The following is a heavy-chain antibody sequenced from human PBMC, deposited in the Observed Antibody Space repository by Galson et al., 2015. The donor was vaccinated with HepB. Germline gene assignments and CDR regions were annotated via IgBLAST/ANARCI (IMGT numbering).Heavy chain of an antibody. CDR1: GDSVSSNSAA. Sequence: CAISGDSVSSNSAAWNWIRQSPSRGLEWLGRTYYRSKWYNDYAVSVESRITINPDTSKNQFSLQLNSVTPEDTAVYYCASSGWSHNWFDPWGQGTLVTVSS. CDR3: ASSGWSHNWFDP. J-gene: IGHJ5*02. CDR2: TYYRSKWYN. D-gene: IGHD6-19*01. V-gene: IGHV6-1*01.